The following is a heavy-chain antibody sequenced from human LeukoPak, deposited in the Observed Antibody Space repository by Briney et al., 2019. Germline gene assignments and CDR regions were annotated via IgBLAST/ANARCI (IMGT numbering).Heavy chain of an antibody. J-gene: IGHJ6*02. D-gene: IGHD2-2*01. CDR2: INHSGST. CDR1: GGSFSGYY. V-gene: IGHV4-34*01. Sequence: PSETLSLTCAVYGGSFSGYYWSWIRQPPGKGLEWIGEINHSGSTNYNPSLKSRVTISVDTSKNQFSLKLLSVTAADTAVYYCARGGQDIVVVPAAYYYYYYGMDVWGQGTTVTVSS. CDR3: ARGGQDIVVVPAAYYYYYYGMDV.